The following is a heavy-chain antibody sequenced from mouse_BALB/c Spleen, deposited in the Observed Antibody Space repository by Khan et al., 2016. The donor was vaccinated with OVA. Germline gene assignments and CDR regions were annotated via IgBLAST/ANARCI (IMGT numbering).Heavy chain of an antibody. CDR3: ATSYFCGYYFDY. J-gene: IGHJ2*01. V-gene: IGHV5-17*02. CDR1: GFTFTSYG. CDR2: ISSDSNTI. D-gene: IGHD1-1*01. Sequence: EVELVESGGGLVQSGGSRKLSCAASGFTFTSYGMHWIRQAPEKGLEWVAYISSDSNTIYYADTVKGRFTISRDNPKHTLFLQMTRLRSGDTAMYFCATSYFCGYYFDYWGQGTTLTVSS.